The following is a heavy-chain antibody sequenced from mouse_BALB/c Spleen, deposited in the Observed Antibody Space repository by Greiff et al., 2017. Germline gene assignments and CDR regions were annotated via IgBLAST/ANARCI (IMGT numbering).Heavy chain of an antibody. D-gene: IGHD2-4*01. V-gene: IGHV5-6*01. CDR1: GFTFSSYG. Sequence: EVQGVESGGDLVKPGGSLKLSCAASGFTFSSYGMSWVRQTPDKRLEWVATISSGGSYTYYPDSVKGRFTISRDNAKNTLYLQMSSLKSEDTAMYYCARLDYYDFAWFAYWGQGTLVTVSA. CDR3: ARLDYYDFAWFAY. CDR2: ISSGGSYT. J-gene: IGHJ3*01.